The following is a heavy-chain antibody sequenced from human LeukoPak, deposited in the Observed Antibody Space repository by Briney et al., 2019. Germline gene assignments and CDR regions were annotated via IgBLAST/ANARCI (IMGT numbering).Heavy chain of an antibody. CDR3: AKDEGQGDGYTEVDV. J-gene: IGHJ6*04. V-gene: IGHV3-30*18. CDR2: ISYDGSNK. D-gene: IGHD5-24*01. Sequence: PGGSLRLSCAASGFTFSSYGMHWVRQAPGKGLEWVAVISYDGSNKYYADSVKGRFTISRDNSKNTLYLQMNSLRAEDTAVYYCAKDEGQGDGYTEVDVWGKGTTVTVSS. CDR1: GFTFSSYG.